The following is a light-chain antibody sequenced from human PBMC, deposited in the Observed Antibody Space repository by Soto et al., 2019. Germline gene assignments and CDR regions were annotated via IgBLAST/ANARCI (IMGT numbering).Light chain of an antibody. V-gene: IGKV3-20*01. CDR3: QQYGTSLYT. J-gene: IGKJ2*01. CDR2: GAS. CDR1: QSVSSNY. Sequence: EIVLTQSPGTLSLSPGERATLSCRASQSVSSNYLAWYQHKPGQAPRLLIYGASSRATGTPARFSGSGSGPHFTLTISRLEPADFALYYCQQYGTSLYTFGQGTKLEIK.